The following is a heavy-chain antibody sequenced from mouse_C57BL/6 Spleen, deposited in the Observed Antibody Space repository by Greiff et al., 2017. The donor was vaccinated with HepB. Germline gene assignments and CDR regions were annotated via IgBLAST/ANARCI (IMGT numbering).Heavy chain of an antibody. CDR3: ARDGESYFDY. J-gene: IGHJ2*01. CDR2: IYPGDGDT. D-gene: IGHD2-3*01. CDR1: GYAFSSSW. V-gene: IGHV1-82*01. Sequence: VQGVESGPELVKPGASVKISCKASGYAFSSSWMNWVKQRPGKGLEWIGRIYPGDGDTNYNGKFKGKATLTADKSSSTAYMQLSSLTSEDSAVYFCARDGESYFDYWGQGTTLTVSS.